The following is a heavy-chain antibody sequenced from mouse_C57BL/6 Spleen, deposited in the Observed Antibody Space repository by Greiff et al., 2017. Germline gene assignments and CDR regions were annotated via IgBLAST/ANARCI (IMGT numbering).Heavy chain of an antibody. D-gene: IGHD2-2*01. CDR1: GFTFSSYG. CDR2: ISSGGSYT. CDR3: ARLGYDGFAY. Sequence: EVQVVESGGDLVKPGGSLKLSCAASGFTFSSYGMSWVRQTPDKRLEWVATISSGGSYTYYPDSVKGRFTISRDNAKNTLYLQMSSLKSEDTAMYYCARLGYDGFAYWGQGTLVTVSA. V-gene: IGHV5-6*01. J-gene: IGHJ3*01.